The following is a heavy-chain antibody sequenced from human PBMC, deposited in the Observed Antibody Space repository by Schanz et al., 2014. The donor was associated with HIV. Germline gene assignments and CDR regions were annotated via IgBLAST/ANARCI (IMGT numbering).Heavy chain of an antibody. CDR2: ISESGGRS. Sequence: EVQLLESGGGLVQPGGSLRLSCAVSGFTITSYGMSWVRQAPGKGLEWVSSISESGGRSYYADSVNGRFTISRDNSKNTLYLQMTTLRTEDTAVYYCAKTEYDSRGNSQSHFDSWGQGTLVTVSS. CDR3: AKTEYDSRGNSQSHFDS. CDR1: GFTITSYG. D-gene: IGHD3-22*01. J-gene: IGHJ4*02. V-gene: IGHV3-23*01.